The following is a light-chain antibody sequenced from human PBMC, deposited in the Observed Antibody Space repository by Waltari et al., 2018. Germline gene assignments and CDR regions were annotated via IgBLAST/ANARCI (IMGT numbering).Light chain of an antibody. CDR3: ATWDDSRNGWV. J-gene: IGLJ3*02. Sequence: QSVLTQPPSASGAPGQEVSISCSGGSTTITNYVFWYQQFPGTAPKLIVYKDYERPSGVPDRFPASKSGTSASLAISGVRSDDEADYYCATWDDSRNGWVFGGGTKLTVL. CDR2: KDY. CDR1: STTITNY. V-gene: IGLV1-47*01.